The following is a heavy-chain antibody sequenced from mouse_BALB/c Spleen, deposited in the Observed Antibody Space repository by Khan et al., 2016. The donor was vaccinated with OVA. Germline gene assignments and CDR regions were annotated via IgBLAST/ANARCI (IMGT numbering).Heavy chain of an antibody. D-gene: IGHD1-1*01. CDR3: ARVGYYGTITC. J-gene: IGHJ3*01. CDR2: INPDTGNP. V-gene: IGHV9-3-1*01. CDR1: GFNFTNYG. Sequence: QIQLVQSGPELMKPGETVQFSCKASGFNFTNYGMNWVKQAPGKGLKWIGWINPDTGNPTFAANFKGRVSISLDTSSSTAYLQLNSLKTEDTAIYFCARVGYYGTITCWGQGTLVTVSA.